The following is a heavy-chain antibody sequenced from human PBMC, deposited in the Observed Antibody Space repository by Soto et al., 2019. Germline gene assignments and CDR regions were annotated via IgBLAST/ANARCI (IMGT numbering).Heavy chain of an antibody. V-gene: IGHV4-34*01. J-gene: IGHJ6*02. CDR3: ASVSSRPYSGYDWGGVYYYGMDV. D-gene: IGHD5-12*01. CDR2: INHSGST. CDR1: GGSFSGYY. Sequence: SETLSLTCAVYGGSFSGYYWSWIRQPPEKGLEWIGEINHSGSTNYNPSLKSRVTISVDTSKNQFSLKLSSVTAADTAVYYCASVSSRPYSGYDWGGVYYYGMDVWGQGTKVTVSS.